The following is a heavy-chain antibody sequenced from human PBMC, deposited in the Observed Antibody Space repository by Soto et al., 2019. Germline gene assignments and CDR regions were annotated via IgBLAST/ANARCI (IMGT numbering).Heavy chain of an antibody. CDR2: ISYDGSNK. CDR3: ASLVTAIRSFGVDV. V-gene: IGHV3-30-3*01. Sequence: QVQLVESGGGVVQPGRSLRLSCAAPGFTFSSYAMHWVRQAPGKGLEWVSIISYDGSNKYYADSVEGRFTISRDNSKNTLYLQMNSLRAEDTAVYYCASLVTAIRSFGVDVWGQGTTVTVSS. J-gene: IGHJ6*02. CDR1: GFTFSSYA. D-gene: IGHD2-21*02.